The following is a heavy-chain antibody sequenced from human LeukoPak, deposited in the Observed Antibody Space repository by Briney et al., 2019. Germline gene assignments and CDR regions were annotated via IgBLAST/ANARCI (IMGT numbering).Heavy chain of an antibody. D-gene: IGHD3-10*01. Sequence: SETLSLTCTVSGGSISSYYWSWIRQPPGKGLEWIGYIYYSGSTNYNPSLKSRVTISVDTSKNQFSLKLSSVTAADTAVYYCAGRGPRHYYGSGSYYTQARYYFDYWGQGTLVTVSS. CDR2: IYYSGST. CDR3: AGRGPRHYYGSGSYYTQARYYFDY. J-gene: IGHJ4*02. CDR1: GGSISSYY. V-gene: IGHV4-59*12.